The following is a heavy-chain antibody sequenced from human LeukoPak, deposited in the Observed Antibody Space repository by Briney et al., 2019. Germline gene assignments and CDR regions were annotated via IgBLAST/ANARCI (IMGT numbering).Heavy chain of an antibody. Sequence: GASVKVSCKASGGTFSSYAISWVRQAPGQGLEWMGRIIPIFGTANYAQKFQGRVTITTDESTSTAYMELSSLRSEDTAVYYCASVMIPPYYYYYMDVWGKGTTVTVSS. CDR3: ASVMIPPYYYYYMDV. V-gene: IGHV1-69*05. J-gene: IGHJ6*03. CDR1: GGTFSSYA. D-gene: IGHD3-16*01. CDR2: IIPIFGTA.